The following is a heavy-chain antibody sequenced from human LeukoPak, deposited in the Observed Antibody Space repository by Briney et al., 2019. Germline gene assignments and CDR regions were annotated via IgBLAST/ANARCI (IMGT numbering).Heavy chain of an antibody. J-gene: IGHJ3*01. D-gene: IGHD6-13*01. CDR2: FSATDGSA. CDR3: AKARIAAAGTGAFDV. Sequence: PGGSLRLSCTVSGFTVSSYGMTWVRQAPGKGLEWGSAFSATDGSAQYAESVQGRFTISRDNSKNSLYLQMNSLRDEDTAVYYCAKARIAAAGTGAFDVWGQGTMVTVSS. V-gene: IGHV3-23*01. CDR1: GFTVSSYG.